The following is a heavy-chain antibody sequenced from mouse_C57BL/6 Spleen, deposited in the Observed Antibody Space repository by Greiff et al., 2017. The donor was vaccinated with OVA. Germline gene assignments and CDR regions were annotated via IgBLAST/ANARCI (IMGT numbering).Heavy chain of an antibody. D-gene: IGHD1-1*01. Sequence: QVQLQQSGAELVRPGSSVKLSCKASGYTFTSYWMHWVKQRPIQGLEWIGNIDPSDSETHYNQKFKDKATLTVDKSSSTAYMQLSSLTSEDSAVYYCARGGAYYYGSSYSYWGQGTLVTVSA. V-gene: IGHV1-52*01. CDR2: IDPSDSET. CDR1: GYTFTSYW. CDR3: ARGGAYYYGSSYSY. J-gene: IGHJ3*01.